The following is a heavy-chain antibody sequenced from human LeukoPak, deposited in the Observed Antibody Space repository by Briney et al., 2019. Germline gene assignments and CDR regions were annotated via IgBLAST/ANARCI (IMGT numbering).Heavy chain of an antibody. CDR3: ARDTALRDDSSGYPFDY. CDR2: ISYDGSNK. D-gene: IGHD3-22*01. V-gene: IGHV3-30-3*01. Sequence: PGGSLRLSCAASGFTFSSYAMHWVRRAPGKGLEWVAVISYDGSNKYYADSVKGRFTISRDNSKNTLYLQMNSLRAEDTAVYYCARDTALRDDSSGYPFDYWGQGTLVTVSS. J-gene: IGHJ4*02. CDR1: GFTFSSYA.